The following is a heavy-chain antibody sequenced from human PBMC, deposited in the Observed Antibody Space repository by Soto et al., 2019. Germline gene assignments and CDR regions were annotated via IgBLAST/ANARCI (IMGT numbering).Heavy chain of an antibody. CDR2: IYATGTT. CDR3: VRDGTKTLRDWFDX. J-gene: IGHJ5*02. D-gene: IGHD1-1*01. CDR1: GASISGFY. V-gene: IGHV4-4*07. Sequence: PSDTLSLTCTVSGASISGFYWSWIRKSAGKGLEWIWRIYATGTTDHNPSLKSRVMMSVDTSKKQFSLKLRSVTAADTAVYYCVRDGTKTLRDWFDXWGQVISVTVSX.